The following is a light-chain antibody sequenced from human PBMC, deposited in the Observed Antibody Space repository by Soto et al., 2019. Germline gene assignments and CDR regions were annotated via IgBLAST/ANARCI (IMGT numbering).Light chain of an antibody. CDR1: QSVSNY. Sequence: EVVLTQSPGTLSLSPGERATLSCRASQSVSNYLAWYQQKPGQAPRLLIYNTSSRATGIPDRFSGRGSGTDFTLTISRLEPEDFAVYYCHQYGYSPQTFGQGTKVEIK. CDR3: HQYGYSPQT. J-gene: IGKJ1*01. V-gene: IGKV3-20*01. CDR2: NTS.